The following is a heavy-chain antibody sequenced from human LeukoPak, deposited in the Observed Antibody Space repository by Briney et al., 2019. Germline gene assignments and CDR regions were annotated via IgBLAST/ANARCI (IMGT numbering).Heavy chain of an antibody. CDR3: ASGDYYDSSGYYPTGENY. V-gene: IGHV1-69*13. J-gene: IGHJ4*02. CDR2: VIPIFGTA. Sequence: SVKVSCKASGGTFSSYAISWVRQAPGQGLEWMGGVIPIFGTANYAQKFQGRVTITADESTSTAYMELSSLRSEDTAVYYCASGDYYDSSGYYPTGENYWGQGTLVTVSS. CDR1: GGTFSSYA. D-gene: IGHD3-22*01.